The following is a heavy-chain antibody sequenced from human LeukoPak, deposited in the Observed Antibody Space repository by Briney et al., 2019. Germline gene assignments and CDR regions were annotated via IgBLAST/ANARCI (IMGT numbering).Heavy chain of an antibody. J-gene: IGHJ5*02. CDR3: ARFLTGAGTTSWFDP. D-gene: IGHD1-1*01. Sequence: SVKVSCKASGYTFTGYYMHWVRQAPGQGLEWMGRIIPILGIANYAQKFQGRVTITADKSTSTAYMELSSLRSEDTAVYYCARFLTGAGTTSWFDPWGQGTLVTVSS. CDR1: GYTFTGYY. CDR2: IIPILGIA. V-gene: IGHV1-69*02.